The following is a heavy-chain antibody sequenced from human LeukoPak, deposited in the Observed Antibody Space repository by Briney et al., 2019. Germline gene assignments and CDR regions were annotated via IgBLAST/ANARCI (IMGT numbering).Heavy chain of an antibody. CDR3: ARGGSGHYPIDF. CDR1: GFTFSFYG. V-gene: IGHV3-30*02. CDR2: IPLDGSDK. J-gene: IGHJ4*02. Sequence: GGSLRLSCAASGFTFSFYGMHWVRQAPGEGLEWVAFIPLDGSDKYYADSVKGRFTISRDNSKNTLDLQMNSLRADDTAVYLCARGGSGHYPIDFWGQGTLVTVSS. D-gene: IGHD3-22*01.